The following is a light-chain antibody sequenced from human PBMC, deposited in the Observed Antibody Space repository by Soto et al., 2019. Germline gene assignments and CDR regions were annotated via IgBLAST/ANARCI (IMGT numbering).Light chain of an antibody. J-gene: IGKJ1*01. V-gene: IGKV1-5*01. Sequence: DIKMTQSPATLSASVGDRVTITCRASQSLSGWLAWYQQKPGKAPRLLIYDASSLESGVPSRFSGSGSGTEFALTISSLQPDDFAAYYCQQYNSYPWTFGRGTKVEIK. CDR2: DAS. CDR1: QSLSGW. CDR3: QQYNSYPWT.